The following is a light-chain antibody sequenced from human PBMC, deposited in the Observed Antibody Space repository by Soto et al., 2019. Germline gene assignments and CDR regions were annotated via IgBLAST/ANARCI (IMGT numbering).Light chain of an antibody. J-gene: IGKJ1*01. CDR2: DAS. CDR3: QQYGSSPPWT. Sequence: EVVLTQSPGTLSLSPGERATLSCRTSQTFSSSFLAWYQQKPGQAPRLLIYDASNRATGIPARFSGSGSGTDFTLTISRLEPEDFAVYYCQQYGSSPPWTFGQGTKVDI. V-gene: IGKV3-20*01. CDR1: QTFSSSF.